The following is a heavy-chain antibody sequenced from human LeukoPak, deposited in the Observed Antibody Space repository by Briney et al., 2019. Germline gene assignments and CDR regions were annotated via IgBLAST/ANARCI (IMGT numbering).Heavy chain of an antibody. CDR3: ARDPYGDYGFRWFDP. CDR1: GGSISSSSYY. V-gene: IGHV4-39*07. CDR2: IYYSGST. Sequence: SETLSLTCTVSGGSISSSSYYWGWIRQPPGKGLEWIGSIYYSGSTYYNPSLKSRVTMSVDTSKNQFSLKLSSVTAADTAVYYRARDPYGDYGFRWFDPWGQGTLVTVSS. J-gene: IGHJ5*02. D-gene: IGHD4-17*01.